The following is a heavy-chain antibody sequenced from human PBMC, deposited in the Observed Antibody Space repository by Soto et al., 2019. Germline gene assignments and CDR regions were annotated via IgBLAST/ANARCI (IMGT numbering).Heavy chain of an antibody. Sequence: PGGSLRLSCAASGFTFTSYAMNWVRQAPGKGLEWVAAVSRRGADKFYADSVRGRFTISRDNSINFLFLQMHDLRAEDTAVYFCVVSRPNDKCDYHRDGFNFWGQGTLVTVSS. CDR1: GFTFTSYA. J-gene: IGHJ4*02. D-gene: IGHD6-6*01. CDR2: VSRRGADK. V-gene: IGHV3-23*01. CDR3: VVSRPNDKCDYHRDGFNF.